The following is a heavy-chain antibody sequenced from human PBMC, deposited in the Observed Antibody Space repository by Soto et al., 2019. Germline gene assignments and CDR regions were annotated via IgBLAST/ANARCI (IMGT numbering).Heavy chain of an antibody. CDR3: AKGTAAPRYNWFDP. CDR1: GGSISSSNW. V-gene: IGHV4-4*02. Sequence: SETLSLTCAVSGGSISSSNWWSWVRQPPGKGLEWIGEIYHSGSTNYNPSLKSRVTISVDKSKNQFSLKLSSVTAADTAVYYCAKGTAAPRYNWFDPWGQGTLVTVSS. D-gene: IGHD6-13*01. CDR2: IYHSGST. J-gene: IGHJ5*02.